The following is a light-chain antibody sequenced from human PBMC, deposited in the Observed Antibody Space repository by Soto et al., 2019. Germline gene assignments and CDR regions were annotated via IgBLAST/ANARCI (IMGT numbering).Light chain of an antibody. CDR1: QSFSTN. Sequence: ELVMTKSPATLSVSPGERATLSCRASQSFSTNLTCYQQKPGQAHRLLIYGASPRATGIPARFSGSGSGTEFTLTITSLQSEDFAVYYCQQYNDWCTFGQGTKVEIQ. J-gene: IGKJ1*01. CDR2: GAS. V-gene: IGKV3-15*01. CDR3: QQYNDWCT.